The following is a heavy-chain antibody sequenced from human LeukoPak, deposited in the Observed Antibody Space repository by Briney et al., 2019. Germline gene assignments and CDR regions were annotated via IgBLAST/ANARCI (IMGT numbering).Heavy chain of an antibody. V-gene: IGHV3-33*06. Sequence: PGRSLRLSCAASGFTFSSYGMHWVRQAPGKGLEWVAVIWYDGSNKYYADSVKGRFTISRDNSKNTLYLQMNSLRAEDTAVYYYAKDLSGYYRVDFDYWGQGTLVTVSS. J-gene: IGHJ4*02. CDR3: AKDLSGYYRVDFDY. D-gene: IGHD3-9*01. CDR2: IWYDGSNK. CDR1: GFTFSSYG.